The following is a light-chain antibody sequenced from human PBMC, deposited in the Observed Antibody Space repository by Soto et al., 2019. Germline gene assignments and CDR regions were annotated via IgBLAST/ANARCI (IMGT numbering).Light chain of an antibody. J-gene: IGLJ3*02. V-gene: IGLV2-14*01. CDR3: SSYTASKTWV. Sequence: QSALTQPASVSESPGQSIIISCTGTSSDVGGYNYVSWYQHHPGTAPKLMLYEVSNRPSGVSNRFSGSKSGNTASLTISGLQAEDEADYYCSSYTASKTWVFGGGTKVTVL. CDR2: EVS. CDR1: SSDVGGYNY.